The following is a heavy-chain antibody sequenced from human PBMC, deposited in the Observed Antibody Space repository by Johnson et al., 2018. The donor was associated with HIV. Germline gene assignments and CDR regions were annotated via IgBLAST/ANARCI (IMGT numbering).Heavy chain of an antibody. CDR2: INSDGNST. J-gene: IGHJ3*02. CDR3: ARGGEETAADVFDI. Sequence: VQLVESGGGLVQPGGSLRLSCAASGFTFSSYWMHWVRQAPGKGLVWVSRINSDGNSTNYADSVKGRFTISRDNSKNTLYLQMNSLRAEDTAVYYCARGGEETAADVFDIWGQGTMVTVSS. V-gene: IGHV3-74*02. D-gene: IGHD6-25*01. CDR1: GFTFSSYW.